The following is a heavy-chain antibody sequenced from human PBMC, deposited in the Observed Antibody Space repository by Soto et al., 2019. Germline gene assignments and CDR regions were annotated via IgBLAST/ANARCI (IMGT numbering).Heavy chain of an antibody. D-gene: IGHD2-21*01. J-gene: IGHJ4*02. V-gene: IGHV1-3*01. CDR2: INAGNGNT. Sequence: SVKVSCTASGYTLTSYAMHWVRQAPGQRLEWMGWINAGNGNTKYSQKFQGRVTITRDTSASTAYMELSSLRSEGTTVYYCARGGEPIDYWGQGTLVTVSS. CDR3: ARGGEPIDY. CDR1: GYTLTSYA.